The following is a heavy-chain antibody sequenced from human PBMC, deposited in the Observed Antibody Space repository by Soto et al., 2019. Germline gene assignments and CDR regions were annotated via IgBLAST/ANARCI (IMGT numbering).Heavy chain of an antibody. V-gene: IGHV3-72*01. J-gene: IGHJ4*02. D-gene: IGHD1-26*01. Sequence: EVQLVESGGGLVQPGGSLRLSCAGSGFTLSDHYIDWVRQAPGKGLEWVGRSRDKAQGYSTAYAASVKGRFTTSRDESKNSVYLQMNTLRAEDTGVYYCARTDCDSSTCPSDLVGATTMDYWGQGTPVTVSS. CDR2: SRDKAQGYST. CDR3: ARTDCDSSTCPSDLVGATTMDY. CDR1: GFTLSDHY.